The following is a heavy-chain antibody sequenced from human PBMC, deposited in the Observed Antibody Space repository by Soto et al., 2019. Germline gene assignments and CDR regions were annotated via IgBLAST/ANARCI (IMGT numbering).Heavy chain of an antibody. J-gene: IGHJ3*02. CDR1: GFTFSNYA. CDR3: VKRSGQSNGWGAFDI. D-gene: IGHD6-19*01. CDR2: ISGSGGST. V-gene: IGHV3-23*01. Sequence: GGSLRLSCAASGFTFSNYAMSWVRQAPGKGLEWVSSISGSGGSTHYADSVKGRFTISRDNSKNTLYLQMNSLRAEDTAVYYCVKRSGQSNGWGAFDIWGQGAMVTVSS.